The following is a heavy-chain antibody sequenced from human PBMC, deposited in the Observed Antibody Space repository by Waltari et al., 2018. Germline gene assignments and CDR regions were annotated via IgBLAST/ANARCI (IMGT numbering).Heavy chain of an antibody. Sequence: QLQLQESGPGLVKPSATLSPTCTVSGGSNSSSNYYWGWIRQPPGKGLEWIGSIYYGGSTDYNPSLKSRVTISVDTSKNQFSLKLSSVTAADTAFYYCARSLGDPDYFDYWGQGTLVTVSS. D-gene: IGHD2-21*02. V-gene: IGHV4-39*01. CDR2: IYYGGST. J-gene: IGHJ4*02. CDR3: ARSLGDPDYFDY. CDR1: GGSNSSSNYY.